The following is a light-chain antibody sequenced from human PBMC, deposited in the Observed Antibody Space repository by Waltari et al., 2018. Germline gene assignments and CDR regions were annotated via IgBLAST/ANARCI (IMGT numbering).Light chain of an antibody. CDR2: EVT. Sequence: QSALTQPASVSGSPGQSITIPCTGTSHDVGNYDLVPWSQQHPGKAPKLIIYEVTKRPSGFSNRFSGSKSGNTASLTISGLHTEDEGDYYCCSYSGDLSFGVVFGGGTKLTVL. CDR3: CSYSGDLSFGVV. J-gene: IGLJ2*01. V-gene: IGLV2-23*02. CDR1: SHDVGNYDL.